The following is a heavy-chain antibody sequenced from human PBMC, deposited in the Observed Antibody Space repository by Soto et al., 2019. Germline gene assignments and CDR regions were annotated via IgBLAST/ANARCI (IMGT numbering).Heavy chain of an antibody. CDR3: ARVAGSGWYDA. CDR1: GGSVSSGSYF. J-gene: IGHJ5*02. Sequence: PSETLSLTCTVSGGSVSSGSYFWSWIRQPPGKGLEWLGYIYYTGNTNYNPSLKSRLTISVDSSKNQFSLNLNSVTAADTAVYYCARVAGSGWYDAWGQGTLVTVSS. CDR2: IYYTGNT. V-gene: IGHV4-61*01. D-gene: IGHD6-19*01.